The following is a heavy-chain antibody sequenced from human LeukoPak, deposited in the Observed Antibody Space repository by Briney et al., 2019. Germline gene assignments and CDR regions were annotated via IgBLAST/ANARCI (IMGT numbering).Heavy chain of an antibody. CDR2: ISSSGSTI. J-gene: IGHJ3*02. V-gene: IGHV3-11*04. CDR1: GFTFSDYY. CDR3: ARDPNKYGSGSYSLPTYAFDI. D-gene: IGHD3-10*01. Sequence: PGGSLRLSCAASGFTFSDYYMSWIRQAPGKGLEWVSYISSSGSTIYYADSVKGRFTISRDNAKNSLYLQMNSLRAEDTAVYYCARDPNKYGSGSYSLPTYAFDIWGQGTMVTVSS.